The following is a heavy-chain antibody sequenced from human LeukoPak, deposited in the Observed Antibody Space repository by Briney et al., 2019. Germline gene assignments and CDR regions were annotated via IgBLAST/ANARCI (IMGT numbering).Heavy chain of an antibody. Sequence: SETLSLTCNVSGGSLSSYYWSWLRQPPGKGLEWIRYIYYSGSTNYHPSLKSRVTISVDTSQNQFSLKLSSVTAADTAVYYCARGEYYFDYWGQGTLVTVSS. J-gene: IGHJ4*02. CDR2: IYYSGST. CDR1: GGSLSSYY. CDR3: ARGEYYFDY. V-gene: IGHV4-59*01.